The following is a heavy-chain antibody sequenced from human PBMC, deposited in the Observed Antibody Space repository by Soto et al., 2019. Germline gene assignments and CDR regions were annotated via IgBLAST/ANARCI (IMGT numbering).Heavy chain of an antibody. D-gene: IGHD2-15*01. CDR2: IIPIFGTA. J-gene: IGHJ6*02. CDR3: ARAVVEKLIYYYFGMDV. CDR1: GGTFSSYA. Sequence: GASVKVSCKASGGTFSSYAISWVRQAPGQGLEWMGGIIPIFGTANYAQKFQGRVTITADESTSTAYMELSSLRSEDTAVYYCARAVVEKLIYYYFGMDVWGQVTTVTVSS. V-gene: IGHV1-69*13.